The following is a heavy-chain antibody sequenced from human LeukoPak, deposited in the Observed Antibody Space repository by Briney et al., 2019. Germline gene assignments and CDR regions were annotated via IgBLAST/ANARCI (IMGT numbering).Heavy chain of an antibody. CDR1: GYTFTSCG. CDR3: ARGLRTYYDILTGSESRRWDYFDY. D-gene: IGHD3-9*01. J-gene: IGHJ4*02. CDR2: ISAYNGNT. V-gene: IGHV1-18*01. Sequence: ASVKVSCKASGYTFTSCGISWVRQAPGQGLEWMGWISAYNGNTNYAQKLRGRVTMTTDTSTSTAYMELRSLRSDDTAVYYCARGLRTYYDILTGSESRRWDYFDYWGQGTLVTVSS.